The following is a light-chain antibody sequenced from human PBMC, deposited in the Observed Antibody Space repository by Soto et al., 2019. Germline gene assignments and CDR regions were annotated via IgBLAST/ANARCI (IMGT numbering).Light chain of an antibody. V-gene: IGLV2-14*01. CDR1: SSDVGGYNY. CDR3: RSYTGSRTRV. CDR2: DVS. Sequence: QSVLTQPASVSGSPGQSITISCTGTSSDVGGYNYVSWYQQHPGKAPKLMIYDVSNRPSGVSNLFSGSKSGNTASLSISGLQAEDVADYYCRSYTGSRTRVFGTGIELT. J-gene: IGLJ1*01.